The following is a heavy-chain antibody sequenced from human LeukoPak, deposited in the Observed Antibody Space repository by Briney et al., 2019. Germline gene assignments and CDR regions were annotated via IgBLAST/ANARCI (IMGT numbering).Heavy chain of an antibody. D-gene: IGHD2-2*01. Sequence: GGSLRLSCAASGFTFSSYSMNWVRQAPGKGLEWVSSISSSSSSYIYYADSVKGRFTISRDNAKNSLYLQMNSLRAEDTAVYYCARGTGYCSSTSCYVWGYWGQGTLVTVSS. CDR1: GFTFSSYS. V-gene: IGHV3-21*01. CDR2: ISSSSSSYI. CDR3: ARGTGYCSSTSCYVWGY. J-gene: IGHJ4*02.